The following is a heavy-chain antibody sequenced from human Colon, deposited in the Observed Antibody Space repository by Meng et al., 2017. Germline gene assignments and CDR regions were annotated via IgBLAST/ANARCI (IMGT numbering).Heavy chain of an antibody. Sequence: QVQLVRSGAEVKKPGASLKVSCKASGYTFTSYDINWVRQATGQGLEWMGWMNPNSGNTGYAQKFQGRVTMTRNTSISTAYMELSSLRSEDTAVYYCARVGIRGNQRGFDYWGQGTLVTVSS. V-gene: IGHV1-8*01. D-gene: IGHD1-14*01. CDR2: MNPNSGNT. J-gene: IGHJ4*02. CDR1: GYTFTSYD. CDR3: ARVGIRGNQRGFDY.